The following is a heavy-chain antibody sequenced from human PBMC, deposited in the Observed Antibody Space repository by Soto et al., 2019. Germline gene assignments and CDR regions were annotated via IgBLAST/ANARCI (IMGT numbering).Heavy chain of an antibody. Sequence: EVELLESGGGLVEPGGSVRLSCAASGFTFRNYAMSWVRQAPGKGLEWVSSIHGEGAGSFYADAVKGRFTVSRDDSKETLYLQMISMRVDGTAVYYCVKDGVALNGNWDCFDPWGQGTLVTVAS. CDR2: IHGEGAGS. D-gene: IGHD7-27*01. J-gene: IGHJ5*02. CDR1: GFTFRNYA. V-gene: IGHV3-23*01. CDR3: VKDGVALNGNWDCFDP.